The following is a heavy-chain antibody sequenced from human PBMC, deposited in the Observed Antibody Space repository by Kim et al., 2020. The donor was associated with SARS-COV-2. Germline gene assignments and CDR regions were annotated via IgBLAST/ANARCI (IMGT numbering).Heavy chain of an antibody. D-gene: IGHD2-15*01. CDR3: ARARGGYCSGGRCYFFHYGMDV. Sequence: ASVKVSCKASAYTFSNYDINWVRQATGQGLEWMGWMNPNSGNTGYAQRFQDRVTMTRNTSITTAYMELSSLRSEDTAVYYCARARGGYCSGGRCYFFHYGMDVWGEGTTVTVSS. V-gene: IGHV1-8*01. CDR1: AYTFSNYD. J-gene: IGHJ6*04. CDR2: MNPNSGNT.